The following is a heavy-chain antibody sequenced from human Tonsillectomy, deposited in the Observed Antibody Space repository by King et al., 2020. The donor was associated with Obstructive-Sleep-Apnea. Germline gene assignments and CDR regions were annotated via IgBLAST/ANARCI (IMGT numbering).Heavy chain of an antibody. D-gene: IGHD2-2*01. CDR2: IKSKTDGGTT. Sequence: VQLVESGGGLVKPGGSLRLSCAASGFTFSNAWMSWVRQAPGKGLEGVGLIKSKTDGGTTDYAAPVKGRFIILRDESKNTLYLQMNSLKTEDTAVYYCTTDGCSSTSCYDNWFDPWGQGNLVTVSS. CDR1: GFTFSNAW. V-gene: IGHV3-15*01. CDR3: TTDGCSSTSCYDNWFDP. J-gene: IGHJ5*02.